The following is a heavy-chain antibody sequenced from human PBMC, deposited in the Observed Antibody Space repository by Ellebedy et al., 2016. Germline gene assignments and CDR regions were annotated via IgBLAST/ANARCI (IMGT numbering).Heavy chain of an antibody. D-gene: IGHD3-22*01. Sequence: GGSLRLXXAASGFTFSSYGMHWVRQAPGKGLEWVAVISYDGSNKYYADSVKGRFTISRDNSKNTLYLQMNSLRAEDTAVYYCAKVYDSSGHDAFDIWGQGTMVTVSS. CDR3: AKVYDSSGHDAFDI. V-gene: IGHV3-30*18. CDR2: ISYDGSNK. CDR1: GFTFSSYG. J-gene: IGHJ3*02.